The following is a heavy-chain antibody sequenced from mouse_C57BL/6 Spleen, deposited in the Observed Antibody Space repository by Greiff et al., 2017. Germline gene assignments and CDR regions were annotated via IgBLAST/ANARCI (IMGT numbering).Heavy chain of an antibody. Sequence: VKLMESGPGLVAPSQSLSITCTVSGFSLTSYGVDWVRQPPGKGLEWLGVIWGGGSKNYNSALMSRLSISKDNSKGQVFLKMNSLQTDDTAMYYCAKRAVNWYFDVWGTGTTVTVSS. J-gene: IGHJ1*03. V-gene: IGHV2-9*01. CDR1: GFSLTSYG. CDR2: IWGGGSK. CDR3: AKRAVNWYFDV. D-gene: IGHD1-1*01.